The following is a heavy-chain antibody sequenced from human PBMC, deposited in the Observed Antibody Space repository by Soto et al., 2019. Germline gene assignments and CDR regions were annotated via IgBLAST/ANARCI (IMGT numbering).Heavy chain of an antibody. V-gene: IGHV3-23*01. J-gene: IGHJ4*02. D-gene: IGHD4-17*01. CDR3: ATSYGDYVPVY. CDR2: ISTSGGIT. Sequence: PGGSLRLSCAASGFTFSSYAMSCVRQAPWKGLEWVSTISTSGGITYYADSLKGRFTISRDNPKNTLYLQMNSLRAEDTAVYYCATSYGDYVPVYWGQGTMVTVSS. CDR1: GFTFSSYA.